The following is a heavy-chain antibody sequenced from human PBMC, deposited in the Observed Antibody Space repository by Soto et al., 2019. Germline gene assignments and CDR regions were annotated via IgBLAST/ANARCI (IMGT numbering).Heavy chain of an antibody. CDR1: GYSISTAFY. CDR3: VRTTVSYYFDY. D-gene: IGHD4-17*01. J-gene: IGHJ4*02. CDR2: IYSDGST. Sequence: SETLSLTCVVSGYSISTAFYWGWIRQPPGKVLEWIGYIYSDGSTYYNPSLKTRVTMSVDTSKNQFSLKLSSVTAADTAVYFCVRTTVSYYFDYWGQGXLVTVSS. V-gene: IGHV4-38-2*01.